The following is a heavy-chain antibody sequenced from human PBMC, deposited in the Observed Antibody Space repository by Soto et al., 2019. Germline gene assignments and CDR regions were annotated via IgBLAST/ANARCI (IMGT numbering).Heavy chain of an antibody. V-gene: IGHV4-59*05. CDR1: GGSISSYY. J-gene: IGHJ4*02. CDR2: IYYSGST. CDR3: ARHANYYGSGTYYSPFDY. D-gene: IGHD3-10*01. Sequence: PSETLSLTCTVSGGSISSYYWSWIRQPPGKGLEWIGSIYYSGSTYYNPSLKSRVTISVDTSKNQFSLKLSSVTAADTAVYYCARHANYYGSGTYYSPFDYWGQGTLVTVSS.